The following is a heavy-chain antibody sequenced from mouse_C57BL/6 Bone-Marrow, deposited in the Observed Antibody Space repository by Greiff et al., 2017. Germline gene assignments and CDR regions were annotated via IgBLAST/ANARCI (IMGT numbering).Heavy chain of an antibody. Sequence: EVQLQQSGPELVKPGASVKIPCKASGYTFTDYNMDWVKQSHGKSLEWIGDINPNNGSTNYNQKFKGKATLTVDKSSSTAYMELRSLTSEDTAVYYCARYPPNLSDWYFDVWGTGTTVTVSA. V-gene: IGHV1-18*01. CDR2: INPNNGST. J-gene: IGHJ1*03. CDR1: GYTFTDYN. D-gene: IGHD4-1*01. CDR3: ARYPPNLSDWYFDV.